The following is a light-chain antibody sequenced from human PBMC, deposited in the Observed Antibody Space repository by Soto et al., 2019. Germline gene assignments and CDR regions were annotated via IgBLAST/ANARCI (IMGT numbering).Light chain of an antibody. J-gene: IGKJ1*01. CDR2: GAS. CDR3: QQYGSSPRT. V-gene: IGKV3-20*01. CDR1: QSVSSSY. Sequence: EIGLTQSPGTLSLSPGERATLSCRASQSVSSSYLAWYQQKPGQAPRLLIYGASSRATRIPDRFSGSGSGTDFTLTISRLEPEDFAVYYCQQYGSSPRTFGQGTKVEIK.